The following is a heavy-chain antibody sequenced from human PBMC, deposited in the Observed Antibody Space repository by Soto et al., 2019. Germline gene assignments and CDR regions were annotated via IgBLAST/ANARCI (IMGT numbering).Heavy chain of an antibody. V-gene: IGHV1-18*01. CDR1: GYRFTNHG. CDR3: ARGRVQDSNDY. Sequence: ASVKVSCKASGYRFTNHGISWVRQAPGQGLEWMGWISGNDGKTKYARKFQGRVTMTTDTSTSTAYMELSSLRSEDTAVYYCARGRVQDSNDYWGQGTLVTVSS. D-gene: IGHD1-1*01. CDR2: ISGNDGKT. J-gene: IGHJ4*02.